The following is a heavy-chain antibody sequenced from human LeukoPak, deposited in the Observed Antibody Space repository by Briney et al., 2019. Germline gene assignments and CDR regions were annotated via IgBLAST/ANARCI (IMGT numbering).Heavy chain of an antibody. CDR3: AKIFQGKHTYRVPVDY. J-gene: IGHJ4*02. Sequence: PGGSLRLSCAASGFTFSSYGMSWVRQAPGKGLEWASAISGSGGSTYYADSVKGRFTISRDNSKNTLYLQMNSLRAEDTAVYYCAKIFQGKHTYRVPVDYWGQGTLVTVSS. CDR1: GFTFSSYG. V-gene: IGHV3-23*01. D-gene: IGHD2-2*01. CDR2: ISGSGGST.